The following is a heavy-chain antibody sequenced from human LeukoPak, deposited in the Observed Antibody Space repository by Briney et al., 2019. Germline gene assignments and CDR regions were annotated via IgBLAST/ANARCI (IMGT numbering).Heavy chain of an antibody. CDR1: GGSISSGSYY. CDR3: ASTVTTSFSSMDV. CDR2: IYTSGST. V-gene: IGHV4-61*02. Sequence: SETLSLTCTVSGGSISSGSYYWSWIRQPAGKGLEWIGRIYTSGSTNYNPSLKSRVTISVDTSKNQFSLKLSSVTAADTAVYYCASTVTTSFSSMDVWGKGTTVTVSS. J-gene: IGHJ6*04. D-gene: IGHD4-17*01.